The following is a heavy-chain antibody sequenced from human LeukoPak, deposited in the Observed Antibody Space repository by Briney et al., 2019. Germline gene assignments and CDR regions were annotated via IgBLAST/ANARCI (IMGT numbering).Heavy chain of an antibody. CDR3: ARARITMVRGVIINFDY. J-gene: IGHJ4*02. V-gene: IGHV1-18*01. Sequence: ASVKVSCKASGYTFTSYGISWVRQAPGQGLEWMGWISAYNGNTNYAQKLQGRVTMTTDTSTSTAYMELSRLRPDDTAVYYCARARITMVRGVIINFDYWGQGTLVTVSS. CDR1: GYTFTSYG. D-gene: IGHD3-10*01. CDR2: ISAYNGNT.